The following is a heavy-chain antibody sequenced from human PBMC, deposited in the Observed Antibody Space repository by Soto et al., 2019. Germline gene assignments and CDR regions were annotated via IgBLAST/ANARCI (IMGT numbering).Heavy chain of an antibody. D-gene: IGHD2-2*01. J-gene: IGHJ4*02. CDR3: AKRYCTTTSCVSEIDY. Sequence: SCAASGFTFTNYAMTCVRQAPGKGLEWVSTISGSGGDTYYADSIKGRFTISRDNSKNTLYLQMNSLRAVDTAVYYCAKRYCTTTSCVSEIDYWGQGTLVTVSS. CDR1: GFTFTNYA. V-gene: IGHV3-23*01. CDR2: ISGSGGDT.